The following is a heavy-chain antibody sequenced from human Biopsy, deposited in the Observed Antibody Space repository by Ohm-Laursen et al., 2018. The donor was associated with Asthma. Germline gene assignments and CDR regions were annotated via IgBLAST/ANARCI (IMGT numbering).Heavy chain of an antibody. CDR2: VSYDGGVV. J-gene: IGHJ4*02. CDR1: GFVFRSHA. Sequence: SLRLSCTASGFVFRSHAMHWVRQAPGKGLEWVVVVSYDGGVVHYADSMKGRFTISRDNAKSTLYLQMNRLRTDDTAVYFCAKRRGYSDLTDFDHWGQGTLVTVSS. V-gene: IGHV3-30*18. D-gene: IGHD3-3*01. CDR3: AKRRGYSDLTDFDH.